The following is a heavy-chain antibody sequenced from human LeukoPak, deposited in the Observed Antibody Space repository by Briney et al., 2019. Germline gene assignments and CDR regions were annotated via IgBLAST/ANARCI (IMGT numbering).Heavy chain of an antibody. D-gene: IGHD6-6*01. CDR2: ISRTSESI. CDR3: ARGGVYSTSAVDY. J-gene: IGHJ4*02. Sequence: GGSLRLSCAASGFTFNTYSMSWVRQAPGKGLEGASIISRTSESIFYADSVKGRFTISRDNAKNTLYLQMNSLRAEDTAVYYCARGGVYSTSAVDYWGQGTLVTVSS. CDR1: GFTFNTYS. V-gene: IGHV3-21*06.